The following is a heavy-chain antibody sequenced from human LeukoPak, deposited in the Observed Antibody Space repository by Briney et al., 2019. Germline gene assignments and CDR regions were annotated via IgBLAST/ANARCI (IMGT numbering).Heavy chain of an antibody. Sequence: GGSLRLSCGASGFTFSSYSMNWVRQAPGKGLEWVSSVSSSGETTYYADSVKGRFTISRDNSKNTLYLQMNSLRAEDTAVYYCAKDAYYGSGSSYYFDYWGQGTLVTVSS. D-gene: IGHD3-10*01. CDR2: VSSSGETT. J-gene: IGHJ4*02. CDR3: AKDAYYGSGSSYYFDY. CDR1: GFTFSSYS. V-gene: IGHV3-23*01.